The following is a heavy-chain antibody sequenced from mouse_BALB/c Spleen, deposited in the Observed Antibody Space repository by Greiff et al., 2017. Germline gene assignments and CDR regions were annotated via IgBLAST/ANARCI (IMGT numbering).Heavy chain of an antibody. V-gene: IGHV14-4*02. CDR2: IDTENGDT. J-gene: IGHJ2*01. CDR1: GFNIKDYY. Sequence: VQLKESGAELVRSGASVKLSCTASGFNIKDYYMHWVKQRPEQGLEWIGWIDTENGDTEYAPKFQCKATMTADTSSNTAYLQLSSLTSEDTAVYYCARWNGYYFDYWGQGTTLTVSS. D-gene: IGHD2-3*01. CDR3: ARWNGYYFDY.